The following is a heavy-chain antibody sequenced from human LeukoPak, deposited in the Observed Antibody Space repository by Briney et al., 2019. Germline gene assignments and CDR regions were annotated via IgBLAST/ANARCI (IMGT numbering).Heavy chain of an antibody. J-gene: IGHJ5*02. Sequence: PSETLSLTCAVSGYSISSGYYWGWIRQPPGKGLEWIGSIYHSGSTYYNPSLKSRVTISVDTSKNQFSLKLSSVTAADTAVYYCARNRYYGSGSSSQSNWFDPWGQGTLVTVSS. D-gene: IGHD3-10*01. CDR3: ARNRYYGSGSSSQSNWFDP. CDR2: IYHSGST. CDR1: GYSISSGYY. V-gene: IGHV4-38-2*01.